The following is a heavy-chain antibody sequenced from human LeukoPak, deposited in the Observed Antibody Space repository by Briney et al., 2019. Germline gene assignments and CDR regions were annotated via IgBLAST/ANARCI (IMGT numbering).Heavy chain of an antibody. J-gene: IGHJ4*02. D-gene: IGHD2-2*01. V-gene: IGHV3-30*02. CDR1: GFTFSSYS. Sequence: GGSLRLSCAASGFTFSSYSMNWVRQAPGKGLEWVAFIRYDGSNKYYADSVKGRFTISRDNSKNTVYLQMNSLRAEDTAVYYCAAPGVPAATYYFDYWGQGTLVTVSS. CDR3: AAPGVPAATYYFDY. CDR2: IRYDGSNK.